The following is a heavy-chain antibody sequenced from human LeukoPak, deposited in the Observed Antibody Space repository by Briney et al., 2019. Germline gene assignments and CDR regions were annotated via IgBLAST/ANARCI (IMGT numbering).Heavy chain of an antibody. J-gene: IGHJ4*02. CDR2: ISYDGSNK. CDR3: AILGVWGTGPVRGRRGYFDY. V-gene: IGHV3-30*03. D-gene: IGHD3-16*01. CDR1: GFTFSSYG. Sequence: PGGSLRLSCAASGFTFSSYGMHWVRQAPGKGLEWVAVISYDGSNKYYADSVKGRFTISRDNSKNTLYLQMNSLRAEDTAVYYCAILGVWGTGPVRGRRGYFDYWGQGTLVTVSS.